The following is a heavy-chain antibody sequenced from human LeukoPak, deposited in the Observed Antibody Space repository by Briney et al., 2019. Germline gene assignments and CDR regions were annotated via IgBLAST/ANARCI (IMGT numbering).Heavy chain of an antibody. CDR1: GFTFSSYA. J-gene: IGHJ5*02. D-gene: IGHD2-15*01. CDR2: ISYDGSNK. Sequence: GGSLRLSCAASGFTFSSYAMHWVRQAPGKGLEWVAVISYDGSNKYYADSVKGRFTISRDNSKNTLYLQMNSLRAEDTAVYYCARMVVAATPWWFDPWGQGTLVTVSS. V-gene: IGHV3-30-3*01. CDR3: ARMVVAATPWWFDP.